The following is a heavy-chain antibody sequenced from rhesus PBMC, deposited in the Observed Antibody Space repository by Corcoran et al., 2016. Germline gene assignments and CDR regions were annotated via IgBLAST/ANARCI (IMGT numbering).Heavy chain of an antibody. D-gene: IGHD6-25*01. J-gene: IGHJ2*01. Sequence: QVQLVQSGAEVKKPGSSVKVSCQASGYTFTAYYQHLVRQAPRPVIEWMGWINPYNGNTKYAQKFQGIVTMTRDTATSTAYMERGSLRAEYTVVYYCARVQRQPNWYFDLWGPGTPITISS. V-gene: IGHV1S2*01. CDR2: INPYNGNT. CDR3: ARVQRQPNWYFDL. CDR1: GYTFTAYY.